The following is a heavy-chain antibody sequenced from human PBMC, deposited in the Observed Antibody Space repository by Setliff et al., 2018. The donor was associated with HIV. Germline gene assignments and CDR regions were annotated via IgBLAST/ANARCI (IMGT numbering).Heavy chain of an antibody. J-gene: IGHJ6*02. CDR2: INVGNGNT. D-gene: IGHD6-13*01. CDR3: AREQLGFGPPRCMDV. CDR1: GYTFTSYA. V-gene: IGHV1-3*01. Sequence: GASVKVSCKASGYTFTSYALHWVRQAPGQRLEWMGWINVGNGNTKYSQKFQVRVTIIRDTSASTAYMELSSLRSEDTAVYYCAREQLGFGPPRCMDVWGQGTTVTVSS.